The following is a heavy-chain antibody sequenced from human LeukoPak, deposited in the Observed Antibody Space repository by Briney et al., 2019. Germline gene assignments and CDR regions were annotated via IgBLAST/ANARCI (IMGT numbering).Heavy chain of an antibody. CDR1: GGTFSSYG. CDR2: IIPIFGTA. V-gene: IGHV1-69*06. CDR3: SKTPVGMVTLDY. D-gene: IGHD5-24*01. J-gene: IGHJ4*02. Sequence: ASVTVSCKASGGTFSSYGISWVRQAPGQGLEWMGGIIPIFGTANYAQKFQGRVTITADKSTSTAYMELSSLRCEGTAGYYCSKTPVGMVTLDYWGQGTLVTVSS.